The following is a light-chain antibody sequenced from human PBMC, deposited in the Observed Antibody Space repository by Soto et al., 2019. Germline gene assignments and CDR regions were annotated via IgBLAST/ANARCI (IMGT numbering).Light chain of an antibody. CDR1: QDIAIY. CDR2: AAS. J-gene: IGKJ4*01. Sequence: DIQMTQSPSSLSASVGDRVTITFLASQDIAIYLAWYQQKPGEAPKLLIYAASTLYGGVPSRFSGSGSGTDFALTITSLQAEDFATYYCQQLRLYPSNFGGGTKVDIK. V-gene: IGKV1-9*01. CDR3: QQLRLYPSN.